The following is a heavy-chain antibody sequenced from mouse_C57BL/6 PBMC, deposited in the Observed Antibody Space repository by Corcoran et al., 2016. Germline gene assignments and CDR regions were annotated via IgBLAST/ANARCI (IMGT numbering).Heavy chain of an antibody. CDR1: GYTFTDYY. J-gene: IGHJ1*03. CDR2: IFPGSGST. V-gene: IGHV1-75*01. D-gene: IGHD1-1*01. CDR3: ARRTTVVAHWYCDV. Sequence: QVQLQQSGPELVKPGASVKVSCTASGYTFTDYYINWVKQRPGQGLEWIGWIFPGSGSTYYNEKFKGKATLTANKSSSTAYMLLSSLTSEDSAVYFGARRTTVVAHWYCDVWGTGTTVTVSS.